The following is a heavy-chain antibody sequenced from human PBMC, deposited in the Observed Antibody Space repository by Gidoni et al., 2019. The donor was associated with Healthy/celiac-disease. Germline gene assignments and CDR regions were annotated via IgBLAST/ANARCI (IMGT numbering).Heavy chain of an antibody. Sequence: EVQLVESGGGLVRPGRSLRRACAASGFNFGDYAMFWVRQFPGKGLEWVSGIYWNGGVIGYADSVKGRFTISRDNGKNSLYLQMNSLRSEDTALYYCTKDIPGYSGPSPLDSWGQGTLVTVSS. CDR3: TKDIPGYSGPSPLDS. J-gene: IGHJ4*02. CDR2: IYWNGGVI. CDR1: GFNFGDYA. D-gene: IGHD5-12*01. V-gene: IGHV3-9*01.